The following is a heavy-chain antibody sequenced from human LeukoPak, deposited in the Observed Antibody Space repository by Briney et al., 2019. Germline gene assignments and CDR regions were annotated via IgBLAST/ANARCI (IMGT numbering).Heavy chain of an antibody. CDR1: GFSFSSYW. J-gene: IGHJ5*02. Sequence: GGSLRLSCAASGFSFSSYWMSWVRQAPGKGLEWVGNIMEDGSEKHYVDSVKGRFTISRDNAKNSLYLQMNSLRVEDTAVYYCARGIGRWGDYREGWFDPWGQGTLVTVS. CDR3: ARGIGRWGDYREGWFDP. D-gene: IGHD4-17*01. CDR2: IMEDGSEK. V-gene: IGHV3-7*01.